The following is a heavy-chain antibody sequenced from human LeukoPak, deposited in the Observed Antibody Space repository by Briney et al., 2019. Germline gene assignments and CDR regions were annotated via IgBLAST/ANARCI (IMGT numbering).Heavy chain of an antibody. V-gene: IGHV3-21*01. J-gene: IGHJ6*03. CDR2: ISSSSSYI. CDR1: GFTFSSYT. Sequence: GGSLRLSCAASGFTFSSYTMNWVRQAPGKGLEWVSSISSSSSYIYYVDSVKGRFTISRDNAKNSLYLQMDSLRAEDTAVYYCARDQPPPFYYMDVWGKGTTVTISS. CDR3: ARDQPPPFYYMDV.